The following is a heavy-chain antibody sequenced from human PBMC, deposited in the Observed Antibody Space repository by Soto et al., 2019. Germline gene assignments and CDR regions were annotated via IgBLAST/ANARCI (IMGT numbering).Heavy chain of an antibody. V-gene: IGHV1-69*13. CDR1: GYTFTSYG. CDR2: IIPMFANT. J-gene: IGHJ6*02. Sequence: ASVKVSCTASGYTFTSYGISWVRQAPGQGLEWMGGIIPMFANTNYAQKFQGRVTITADESTSTAYMELRSLRSEDAAVYYCARGSDAATAPANYYYYGMDVWGQGTTVTVSS. D-gene: IGHD5-18*01. CDR3: ARGSDAATAPANYYYYGMDV.